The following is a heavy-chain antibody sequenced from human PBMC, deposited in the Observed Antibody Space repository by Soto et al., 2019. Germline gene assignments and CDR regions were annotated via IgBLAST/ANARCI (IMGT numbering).Heavy chain of an antibody. Sequence: SETLSLTCSVYGASLSDNYCNWLRQPPGKGLEWIGEINHSGNTNYNPSLMSRVTISIDTSKNQLSLNLRSVSAADTAFYYCDRGGGELDDWGQGTPVTVSS. J-gene: IGHJ4*02. V-gene: IGHV4-34*01. D-gene: IGHD3-16*01. CDR2: INHSGNT. CDR3: DRGGGELDD. CDR1: GASLSDNY.